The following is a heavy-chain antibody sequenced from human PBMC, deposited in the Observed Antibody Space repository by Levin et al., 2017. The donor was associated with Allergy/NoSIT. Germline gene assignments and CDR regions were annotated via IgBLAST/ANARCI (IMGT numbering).Heavy chain of an antibody. CDR1: GFTFSSYA. V-gene: IGHV3-30-3*01. CDR3: ARDRSPLLGSDTFDY. Sequence: SCAASGFTFSSYAMHWVRQAPGKGLEWVAVISYDGSNKYYADSVKGRFTISRDNSKNTLYLQMNSLRAEDTAVYYCARDRSPLLGSDTFDYWGQGTLVTVSS. CDR2: ISYDGSNK. D-gene: IGHD2-8*02. J-gene: IGHJ4*02.